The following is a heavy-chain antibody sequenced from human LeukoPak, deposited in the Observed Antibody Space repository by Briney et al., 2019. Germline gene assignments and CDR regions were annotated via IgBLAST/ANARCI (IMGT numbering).Heavy chain of an antibody. J-gene: IGHJ4*02. Sequence: SETLSLTCTVSGGSISSYYWSWIRQPPGKGLEWIGYIYNSGSTNYNPSLKSRVTISVDTSKNQFSLKLSSVTAADTAVYYCARPAYDSSGYHFDYWGQGTLVTVSS. CDR2: IYNSGST. CDR1: GGSISSYY. CDR3: ARPAYDSSGYHFDY. V-gene: IGHV4-59*08. D-gene: IGHD3-22*01.